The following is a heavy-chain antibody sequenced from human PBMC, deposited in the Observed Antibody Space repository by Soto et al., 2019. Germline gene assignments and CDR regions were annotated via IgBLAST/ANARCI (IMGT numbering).Heavy chain of an antibody. V-gene: IGHV4-4*09. J-gene: IGHJ6*03. D-gene: IGHD3-16*01. CDR2: IYRSGST. CDR1: GDSVRNQY. Sequence: ETLSLTCTVSGDSVRNQYWSWIRRPPGRGLEWIGYIYRSGSTKYNPSLKSRLTISVDTSKNQFSLKLSSVTAADTAVYYCARTLDYGHMDVWGKGTTVTVS. CDR3: ARTLDYGHMDV.